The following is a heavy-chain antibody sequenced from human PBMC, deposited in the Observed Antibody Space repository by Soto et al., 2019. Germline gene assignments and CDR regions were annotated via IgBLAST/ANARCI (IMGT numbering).Heavy chain of an antibody. D-gene: IGHD2-15*01. CDR3: ARDRYCSGGSCYSYNWFDL. CDR2: IYYSGST. V-gene: IGHV4-31*03. J-gene: IGHJ5*02. CDR1: GGSISSGGYY. Sequence: QVQLQESGPGLVKPSQTLSLTCTVSGGSISSGGYYWSWIRQHPGKGLEWIGYIYYSGSTYYNPSLKSRVTISVDTSKNQFSLKLSSVTAADTAVYYCARDRYCSGGSCYSYNWFDLWGQGTLVTVSS.